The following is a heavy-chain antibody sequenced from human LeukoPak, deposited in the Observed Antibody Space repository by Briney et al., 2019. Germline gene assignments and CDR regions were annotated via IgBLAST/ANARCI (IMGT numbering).Heavy chain of an antibody. CDR1: GVSFSGYY. CDR3: ARRHLYYYYMDV. CDR2: INHSGST. Sequence: TSSETLSLTCAVYGVSFSGYYWSWIRQPPGKGLEWIGEINHSGSTNYNPSLKSRVTISVDTSKNQFSLELSSVTAADTGVYYCARRHLYYYYMDVWGKGTTVTVSS. J-gene: IGHJ6*03. V-gene: IGHV4-34*01.